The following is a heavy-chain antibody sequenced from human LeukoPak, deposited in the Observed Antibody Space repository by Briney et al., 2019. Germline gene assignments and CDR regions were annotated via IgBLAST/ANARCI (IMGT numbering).Heavy chain of an antibody. V-gene: IGHV1-69*04. D-gene: IGHD3-22*01. J-gene: IGHJ4*02. CDR1: GGTSNSHA. CDR2: SIPNLGTT. Sequence: GASVKVSCKASGGTSNSHAISWVRQAPGQGLEWMGRSIPNLGTTNRAQNFQDRVTLTADKSTNTAYMELTSLTSDDPAVYYCATTNDGGGYQWGDFFNFWGQGTLVTVSS. CDR3: ATTNDGGGYQWGDFFNF.